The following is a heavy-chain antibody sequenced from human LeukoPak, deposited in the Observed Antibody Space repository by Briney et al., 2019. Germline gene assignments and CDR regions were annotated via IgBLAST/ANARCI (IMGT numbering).Heavy chain of an antibody. J-gene: IGHJ4*02. Sequence: SVKVSCKASGGTFSSYAISWVLQAPGHGLEWMGGIIPIFGTANYAQKFQGRVTITADESTSTAYMELSSLRSEDTAVYYCARASVTIFGVVITLDYWGQGTLVTVSS. CDR2: IIPIFGTA. CDR1: GGTFSSYA. CDR3: ARASVTIFGVVITLDY. V-gene: IGHV1-69*01. D-gene: IGHD3-3*01.